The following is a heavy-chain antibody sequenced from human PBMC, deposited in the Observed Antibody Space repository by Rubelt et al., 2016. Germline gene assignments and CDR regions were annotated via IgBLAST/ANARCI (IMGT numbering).Heavy chain of an antibody. CDR2: VSGSGGST. CDR1: GFTLGLYE. Sequence: VQLLASGGGVVQPGRPLRFSCAASGFTLGLYEMHWVRQAPGKGLECVSGVSGSGGSTDYADSVKGRFTISRDNSKNTLYLQMNSLRAEDTAVYYCANRVTPWGQGTLVTVSS. V-gene: IGHV3-23*01. J-gene: IGHJ5*02. CDR3: ANRVTP.